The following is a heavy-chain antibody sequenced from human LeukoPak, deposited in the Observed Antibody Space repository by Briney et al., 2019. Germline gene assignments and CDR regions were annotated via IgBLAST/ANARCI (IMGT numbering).Heavy chain of an antibody. CDR3: ARVGWAAAGTDY. Sequence: GASVKVSCKASGYTFTGYYKHWVRRAPGQGLEWMGWINPNSGGTNYAQKFQGRVTMTRDTSISTAYMELSRLRSDDTAVYYCARVGWAAAGTDYWGQGTLVTVSS. D-gene: IGHD6-13*01. CDR2: INPNSGGT. J-gene: IGHJ4*02. V-gene: IGHV1-2*02. CDR1: GYTFTGYY.